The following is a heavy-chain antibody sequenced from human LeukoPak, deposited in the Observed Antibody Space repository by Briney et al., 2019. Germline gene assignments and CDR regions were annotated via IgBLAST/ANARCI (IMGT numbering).Heavy chain of an antibody. J-gene: IGHJ4*02. CDR3: ARAGGVYGSGDTEFDY. CDR2: ISAYNGNT. CDR1: GYTFTSYG. D-gene: IGHD3-10*01. V-gene: IGHV1-18*01. Sequence: ASVKVSCKASGYTFTSYGISWVRQAPGQGLEWMGWISAYNGNTNYAQKHQGRVTMTTDTSTSTAYMELRSLRSDDTAVYYCARAGGVYGSGDTEFDYWGQGTLVTVSS.